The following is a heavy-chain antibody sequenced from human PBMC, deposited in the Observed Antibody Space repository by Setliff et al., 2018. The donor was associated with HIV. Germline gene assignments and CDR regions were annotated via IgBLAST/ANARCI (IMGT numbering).Heavy chain of an antibody. CDR3: AREGGQGYSGSGSFYHRNFDL. D-gene: IGHD3-10*01. Sequence: SETLSLTCAVYGGSLSGYYWSWVRQSPGRGLEWIGEINQSGNTNFNPSLKSRLIISVDTTKSQFSLKLTSVTAADTALYYCAREGGQGYSGSGSFYHRNFDLWGRGTLVTVSS. CDR2: INQSGNT. CDR1: GGSLSGYY. V-gene: IGHV4-34*01. J-gene: IGHJ2*01.